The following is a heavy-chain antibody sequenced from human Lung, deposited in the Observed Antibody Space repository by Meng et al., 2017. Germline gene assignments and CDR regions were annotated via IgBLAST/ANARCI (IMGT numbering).Heavy chain of an antibody. CDR2: INHSGSP. CDR1: GGSFSYYY. D-gene: IGHD4-11*01. J-gene: IGHJ4*02. Sequence: VLRQCWGGGLSQAAESLSLTCVVSGGSFSYYYWSWSRQHPGKGLAWSGAINHSGSPNYNPPLVSRATISVDTSQNNLSLKLSSVTAADSAVYYCARGPTTMDHDFDYWGQGTLVTVSS. V-gene: IGHV4-34*01. CDR3: ARGPTTMDHDFDY.